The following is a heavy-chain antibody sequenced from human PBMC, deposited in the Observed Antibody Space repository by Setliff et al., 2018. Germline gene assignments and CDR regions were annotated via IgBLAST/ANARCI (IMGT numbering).Heavy chain of an antibody. Sequence: SETLSLTCTVSGGSINSMSYYWGWIRQPPGKGLEWIGSIYHSGSSYYNPSLRSRVTISVDTSKNQFSLILRSVTAADTAVYYCARDTRVRDSSSVPSDTFDIWGRGTMVTVSS. D-gene: IGHD2-15*01. CDR2: IYHSGSS. V-gene: IGHV4-39*07. CDR3: ARDTRVRDSSSVPSDTFDI. CDR1: GGSINSMSYY. J-gene: IGHJ3*02.